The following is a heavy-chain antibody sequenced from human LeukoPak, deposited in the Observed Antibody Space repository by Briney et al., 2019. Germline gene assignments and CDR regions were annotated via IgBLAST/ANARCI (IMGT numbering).Heavy chain of an antibody. CDR1: GFTFSSYG. V-gene: IGHV3-23*01. Sequence: PGGSLRLSCAASGFTFSSYGMHWVRQAPGKGLEWVSAISGSGSSTYYADSVKGRFTISRDNSKNTLYLQMNSLRAEDTAVYYCAKEADVVVPAAMLKYFDYWGQGTLVTVSS. CDR3: AKEADVVVPAAMLKYFDY. J-gene: IGHJ4*02. CDR2: ISGSGSST. D-gene: IGHD2-2*01.